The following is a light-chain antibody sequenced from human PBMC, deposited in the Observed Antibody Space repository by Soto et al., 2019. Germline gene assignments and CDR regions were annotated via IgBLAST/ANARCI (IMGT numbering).Light chain of an antibody. V-gene: IGKV1-39*01. CDR2: AAS. J-gene: IGKJ2*01. CDR1: QSISTY. CDR3: QQSYNMPT. Sequence: DIQMTQSPSSLSASVGDRVTITCRVSQSISTYLNWYQQKPGKAPKLLIFAASSLQSGVPSRFSGSGSGTDFTLTISSLQPEDFATYYCQQSYNMPTFGQGTKLEIK.